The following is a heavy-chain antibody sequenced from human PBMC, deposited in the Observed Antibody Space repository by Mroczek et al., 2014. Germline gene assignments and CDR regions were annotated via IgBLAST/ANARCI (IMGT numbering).Heavy chain of an antibody. Sequence: QVQLQQSGGGVVQPGRSLRLSCAASRFSFSNYGMYWVRQAPGKGLEWVALISYDGSNKYYADSVKGRFTISRDNSKNTLYLHVNSLRAEDTAVYYCAKDSVYYDSSDYYYGSRVIDYWGQGTLVTVSS. J-gene: IGHJ4*02. V-gene: IGHV3-30*18. CDR1: RFSFSNYG. CDR3: AKDSVYYDSSDYYYGSRVIDY. D-gene: IGHD3-22*01. CDR2: ISYDGSNK.